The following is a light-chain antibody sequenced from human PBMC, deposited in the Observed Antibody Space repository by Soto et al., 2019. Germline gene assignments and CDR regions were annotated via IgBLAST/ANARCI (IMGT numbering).Light chain of an antibody. J-gene: IGKJ1*01. CDR2: GAS. CDR3: QQYGSSPFD. CDR1: QSVSSSY. Sequence: EIVLTQSPGTLSLSPGERATLSCRASQSVSSSYLAWYQQKPGQAPRLLIYGASSRATDIPDRFSGSGSGTDFTLTISRLEPEDFAVYYCQQYGSSPFDFGQGTKVEIK. V-gene: IGKV3-20*01.